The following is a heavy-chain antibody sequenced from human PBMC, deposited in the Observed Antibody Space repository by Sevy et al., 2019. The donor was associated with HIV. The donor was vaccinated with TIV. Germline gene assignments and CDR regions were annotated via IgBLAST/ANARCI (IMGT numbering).Heavy chain of an antibody. CDR3: ASRAPYYYDSSGYQGYYFDY. CDR1: GGSISSSSYY. D-gene: IGHD3-22*01. CDR2: IYYSGST. Sequence: SETLSLTCTVSGGSISSSSYYWGWIRQPPGKGLEWIGSIYYSGSTYYNPSLKSRVTISVDTSKNQFSLKLGSVTAADTGVYYCASRAPYYYDSSGYQGYYFDYWGQGTLVTVSS. V-gene: IGHV4-39*01. J-gene: IGHJ4*02.